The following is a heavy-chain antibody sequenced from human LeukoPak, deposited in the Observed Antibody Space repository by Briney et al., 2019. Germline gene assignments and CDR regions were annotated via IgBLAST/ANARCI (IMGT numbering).Heavy chain of an antibody. CDR2: IYHNGNS. V-gene: IGHV4-59*01. J-gene: IGHJ4*02. D-gene: IGHD2-21*01. CDR1: VASITSYY. CDR3: ARGVVIAPQTFDY. Sequence: SETLSLTCTVSVASITSYYWSWIRQSPGGGLEWIGYIYHNGNSNYNPSLKSRVSISVDTSRNQFSLKLSSVTAADTAVYYCARGVVIAPQTFDYWGQGTLVTVSS.